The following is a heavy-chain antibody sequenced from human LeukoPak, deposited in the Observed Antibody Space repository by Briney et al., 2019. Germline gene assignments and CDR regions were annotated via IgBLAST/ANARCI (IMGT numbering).Heavy chain of an antibody. D-gene: IGHD2-2*03. J-gene: IGHJ4*02. V-gene: IGHV4-30-4*08. CDR2: IYYSGST. Sequence: PSETLSLTCTVSGGSINNDYWTWIRQPPGKGLEWIGYIYYSGSTYYNPSLKSRVTISVDTSKNQFSLKLSSVTAADTAVYYCARVPLGYCSSTSCHSFDYWGQGTLVTVSS. CDR1: GGSINNDY. CDR3: ARVPLGYCSSTSCHSFDY.